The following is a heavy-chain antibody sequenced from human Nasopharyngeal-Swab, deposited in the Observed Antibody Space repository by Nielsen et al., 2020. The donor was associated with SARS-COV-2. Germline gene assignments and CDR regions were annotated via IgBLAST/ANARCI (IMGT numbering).Heavy chain of an antibody. V-gene: IGHV3-30*18. D-gene: IGHD5-12*01. J-gene: IGHJ6*02. Sequence: WIRQPPGKGLEWVAVISYDGSNKYYADSVKGRFTISRDNSKNTLYLQMNSLRAEDTAVYYCAKGGYSGYDPLGMDVWGQGTRSPSP. CDR3: AKGGYSGYDPLGMDV. CDR2: ISYDGSNK.